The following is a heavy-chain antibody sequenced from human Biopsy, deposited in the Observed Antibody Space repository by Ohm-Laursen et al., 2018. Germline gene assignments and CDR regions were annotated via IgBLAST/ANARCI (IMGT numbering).Heavy chain of an antibody. CDR3: ARGLSSGWYGYFDV. CDR1: GFTFGHYS. J-gene: IGHJ2*01. D-gene: IGHD6-19*01. V-gene: IGHV3-33*04. Sequence: SLRLPCAASGFTFGHYSMPWVRQAPGKGLEWISLIWYDGTNEDYADSVKGRFTISRDNSKNTLYLQINTLTLEDTAFYYCARGLSSGWYGYFDVWGRGTLVTVSS. CDR2: IWYDGTNE.